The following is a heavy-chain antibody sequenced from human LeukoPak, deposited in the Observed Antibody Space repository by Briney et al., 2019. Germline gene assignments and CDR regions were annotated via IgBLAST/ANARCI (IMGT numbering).Heavy chain of an antibody. Sequence: ASVTVSFKASGYTFTVYYMHWVRQAPGQGREWMGWINPNSGGKNYAQKFQGRVTMTRDTSISTAYMVLSRLRSDDTAVYYCARDWEGLGEYWYFDLWGRGTLVTVSS. CDR1: GYTFTVYY. CDR2: INPNSGGK. V-gene: IGHV1-2*02. D-gene: IGHD1-26*01. J-gene: IGHJ2*01. CDR3: ARDWEGLGEYWYFDL.